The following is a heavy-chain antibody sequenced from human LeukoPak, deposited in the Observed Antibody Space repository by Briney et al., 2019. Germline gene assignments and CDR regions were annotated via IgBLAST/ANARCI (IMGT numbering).Heavy chain of an antibody. CDR1: GGSISSGGYY. D-gene: IGHD1-1*01. Sequence: SETLSLICTVSGGSISSGGYYWSWIRQHPGKGLEWIGYIYYSGSTYYNPSLKSRVTISVDTSKNQFSLKLSSVTAADTAVYYCARVNDGDGILAFDIWGQGTMVTVSS. V-gene: IGHV4-31*03. J-gene: IGHJ3*02. CDR3: ARVNDGDGILAFDI. CDR2: IYYSGST.